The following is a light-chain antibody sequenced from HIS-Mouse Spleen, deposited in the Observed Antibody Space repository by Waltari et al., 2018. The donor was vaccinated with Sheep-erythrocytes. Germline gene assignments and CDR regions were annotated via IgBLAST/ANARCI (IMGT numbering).Light chain of an antibody. CDR3: SSYTSSSTLVV. Sequence: ITISCTGTSSDVGGYNYVSWYQQHPGKAPKLMIYDVSNRHSGVSNRFSGSKSGNTASLTISGLQAEDEADYYCSSYTSSSTLVVFGGGTKLTVL. CDR2: DVS. V-gene: IGLV2-14*03. J-gene: IGLJ2*01. CDR1: SSDVGGYNY.